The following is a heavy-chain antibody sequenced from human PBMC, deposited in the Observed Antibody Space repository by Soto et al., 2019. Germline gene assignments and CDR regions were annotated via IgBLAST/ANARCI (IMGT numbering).Heavy chain of an antibody. D-gene: IGHD2-21*01. V-gene: IGHV1-18*01. J-gene: IGHJ4*02. Sequence: GASVKVSSKASRYTFTAYGFNWVRQAPGQGLGWMGWISVYTGNTNYAQNLQGRVTMTTDTSTRTAYMELRGLRSDDTAVYYCARGRAYCGGECYLLDYWGQGTPVTVS. CDR3: ARGRAYCGGECYLLDY. CDR1: RYTFTAYG. CDR2: ISVYTGNT.